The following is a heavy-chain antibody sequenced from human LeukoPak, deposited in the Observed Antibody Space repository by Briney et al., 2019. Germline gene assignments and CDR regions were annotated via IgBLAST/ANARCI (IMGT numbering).Heavy chain of an antibody. CDR3: ARDAGYSSRQLDY. D-gene: IGHD6-13*01. CDR2: IFYTGSI. V-gene: IGHV4-39*07. J-gene: IGHJ4*02. Sequence: PSETLSLTCTVSGGSISSSSYYWAWIRQPPGKGLEWIGSIFYTGSIYYSSSLKSRVTISVDTSKNQFSLKLNSVTAADTAAYFCARDAGYSSRQLDYWGQGTLVTVSS. CDR1: GGSISSSSYY.